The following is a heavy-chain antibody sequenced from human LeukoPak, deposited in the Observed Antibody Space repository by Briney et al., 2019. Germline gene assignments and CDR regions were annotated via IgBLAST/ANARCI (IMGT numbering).Heavy chain of an antibody. Sequence: GRSLRLSCAASGFTFDDYAMHWVRQAPWKGLEWVSGISWNSGGIVYADSVKGRFTISRDNTKNSLYLQMNSLRAEDTALYYCGKDNGYYFDYWGQGTLVTVSS. V-gene: IGHV3-9*01. CDR2: ISWNSGGI. CDR3: GKDNGYYFDY. CDR1: GFTFDDYA. J-gene: IGHJ4*02.